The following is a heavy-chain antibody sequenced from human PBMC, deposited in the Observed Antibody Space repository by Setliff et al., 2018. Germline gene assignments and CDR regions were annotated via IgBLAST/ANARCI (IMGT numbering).Heavy chain of an antibody. CDR3: ASPSGSYVSDAFDI. Sequence: NPGGSLRLSCAASGFTFSSYSMNWVRQAPGKGLEWVSSISSSSSYIYYADSVKGRFTISRDNAKNSLYLQMNSLRAEDTAVYYCASPSGSYVSDAFDIWGQGTMVTVSS. CDR1: GFTFSSYS. CDR2: ISSSSSYI. V-gene: IGHV3-21*01. J-gene: IGHJ3*02. D-gene: IGHD1-26*01.